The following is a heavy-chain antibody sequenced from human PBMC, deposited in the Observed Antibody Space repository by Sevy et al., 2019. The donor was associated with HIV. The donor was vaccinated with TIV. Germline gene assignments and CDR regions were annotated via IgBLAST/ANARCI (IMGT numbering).Heavy chain of an antibody. V-gene: IGHV5-51*01. D-gene: IGHD6-19*01. Sequence: GESLKISCQGSGYTFTSYWIGWVRQMPGKGLEWMGIIYPGDSDTRFSPSFQGQVTISADKSISTAYMQWSSLKVSDYAMYYCARLVYSSGWFNWFDPWGQGTVVTVSS. CDR1: GYTFTSYW. CDR3: ARLVYSSGWFNWFDP. J-gene: IGHJ5*02. CDR2: IYPGDSDT.